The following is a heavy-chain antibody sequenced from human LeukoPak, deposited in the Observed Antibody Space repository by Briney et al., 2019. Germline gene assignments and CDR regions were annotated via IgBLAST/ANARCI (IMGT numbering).Heavy chain of an antibody. CDR3: ASGREITATLPY. D-gene: IGHD1-20*01. V-gene: IGHV4-31*03. CDR1: GGSITSGDYY. Sequence: SQTLSLTCTVSGGSITSGDYYWSWIRQHPGKGLEWIGYIYYSGSTYYNPSLESRVTISVDTSKNQFSLNLKSVTAADTAVYYCASGREITATLPYWGQGTLVTASS. CDR2: IYYSGST. J-gene: IGHJ4*02.